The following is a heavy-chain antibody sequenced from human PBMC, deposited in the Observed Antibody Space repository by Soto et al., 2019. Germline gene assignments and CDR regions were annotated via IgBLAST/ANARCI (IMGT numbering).Heavy chain of an antibody. CDR1: GFTFSSYA. V-gene: IGHV3-23*01. CDR2: ISGSGGST. J-gene: IGHJ5*02. CDR3: ARDRRKEIWFDP. Sequence: GGSLRLPCAASGFTFSSYAMSWVRQAPGKGLEWVSAISGSGGSTYYADSVKGRFTISRDNSKNTLYLQMNSLRAEDTAVYYCARDRRKEIWFDPWGQGTLVTVS.